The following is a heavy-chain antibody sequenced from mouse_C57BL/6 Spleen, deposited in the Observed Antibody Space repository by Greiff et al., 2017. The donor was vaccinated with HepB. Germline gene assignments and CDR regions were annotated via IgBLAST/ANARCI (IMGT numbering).Heavy chain of an antibody. CDR2: IYPGDGDT. V-gene: IGHV1-82*01. CDR1: GYAFSSSW. CDR3: ARSYGSSDWYFDV. J-gene: IGHJ1*03. D-gene: IGHD1-1*01. Sequence: VQLQQSGPELVKPGASVKISCKASGYAFSSSWMNWVKQRPGKGLEWIGRIYPGDGDTNYNGKFKGKATLTADKSSSTAYMQLSSLTSEDSAVYFCARSYGSSDWYFDVWGTGTTVTVSS.